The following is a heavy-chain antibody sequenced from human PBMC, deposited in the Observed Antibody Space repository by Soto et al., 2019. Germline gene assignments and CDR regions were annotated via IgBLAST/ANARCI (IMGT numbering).Heavy chain of an antibody. Sequence: GGSLRLSCAASGFTFSSYEMNWVRQAPGKGLEWVSYISSSGSTIYYADSVKGRFTISRDNSHNTLYLQVHSLTAEDTAVYYCAKDRRAGGNSAFYFDFWGQGAQVTVSS. CDR3: AKDRRAGGNSAFYFDF. J-gene: IGHJ4*02. CDR2: ISSSGSTI. D-gene: IGHD3-16*01. CDR1: GFTFSSYE. V-gene: IGHV3-48*03.